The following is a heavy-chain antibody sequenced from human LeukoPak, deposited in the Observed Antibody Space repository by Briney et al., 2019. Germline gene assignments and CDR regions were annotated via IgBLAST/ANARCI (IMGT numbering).Heavy chain of an antibody. CDR1: GGSISSGSYY. V-gene: IGHV4-61*02. CDR2: IYTSGST. Sequence: SETLSLTCTVSGGSISSGSYYWSWIRQPAGKGLEWIGRIYTSGSTNYNPSLKSRVTISVDKSKNQFSLKLSSVTAADTAVYYCARVGALREGVNWFDPWGQGTLVTVSS. D-gene: IGHD3-16*01. CDR3: ARVGALREGVNWFDP. J-gene: IGHJ5*02.